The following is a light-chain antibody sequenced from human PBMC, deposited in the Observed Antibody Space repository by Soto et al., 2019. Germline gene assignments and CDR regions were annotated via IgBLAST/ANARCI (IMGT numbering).Light chain of an antibody. J-gene: IGLJ1*01. V-gene: IGLV1-40*01. Sequence: QSGLTQPPSVSGAPGRRVTISCTGSSSNIGAGYDVHWYQQLPGTAPKLLIYGNSNRPSGVPDRFSGSKSGTSASLAITGLQAEDEADYYCQSYDSSLRGVFGTGTKVTVL. CDR2: GNS. CDR1: SSNIGAGYD. CDR3: QSYDSSLRGV.